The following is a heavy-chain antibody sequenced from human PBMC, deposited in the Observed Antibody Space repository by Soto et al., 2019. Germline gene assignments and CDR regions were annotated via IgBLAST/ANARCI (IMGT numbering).Heavy chain of an antibody. CDR1: GYTFTSYG. V-gene: IGHV1-18*01. D-gene: IGHD3-9*01. CDR3: ARDAEVLRYFDWLPVEDY. CDR2: ISAYNGNT. J-gene: IGHJ4*02. Sequence: VASVKVSCEASGYTFTSYGISWVRQAPGQGLEWMGWISAYNGNTNYAQKLQGRVTMTTDTSTSTAYMELRSLRSDDTAVYYCARDAEVLRYFDWLPVEDYWGQGTLVTVSS.